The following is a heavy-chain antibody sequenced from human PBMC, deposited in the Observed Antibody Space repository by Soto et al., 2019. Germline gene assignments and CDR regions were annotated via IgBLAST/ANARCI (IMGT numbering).Heavy chain of an antibody. J-gene: IGHJ4*02. Sequence: SVKVSCKASGFTFFTSAVQWVRQARGQRLEWIGWIVVASGNTNYAQQFQERVTITRDMSTNTAYMELSSLRSEDTAVYYCAAEPYCGGGCYFDYWGRGIMVTVSS. CDR3: AAEPYCGGGCYFDY. CDR1: GFTFFTSA. V-gene: IGHV1-58*01. D-gene: IGHD2-21*02. CDR2: IVVASGNT.